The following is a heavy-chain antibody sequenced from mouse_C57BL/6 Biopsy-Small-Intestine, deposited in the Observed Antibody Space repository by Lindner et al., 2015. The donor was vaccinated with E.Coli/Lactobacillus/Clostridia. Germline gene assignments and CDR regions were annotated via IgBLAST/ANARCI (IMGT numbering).Heavy chain of an antibody. CDR1: GYAFSGSW. D-gene: IGHD2-1*01. J-gene: IGHJ4*01. Sequence: VQLQESGPELVKPGASVKISCKASGYAFSGSWMNWVKQRPGKGLEWIGRIYPGDGDTNYNGKFKGKATLTADKSSSTAYMQLSSLTSEDTAVYYCIPIYYGNQGDAMDYWGQGTSVTVSS. CDR2: IYPGDGDT. CDR3: IPIYYGNQGDAMDY. V-gene: IGHV1-82*01.